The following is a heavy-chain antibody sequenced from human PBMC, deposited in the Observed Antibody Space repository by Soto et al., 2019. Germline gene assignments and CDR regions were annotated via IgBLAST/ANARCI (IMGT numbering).Heavy chain of an antibody. CDR2: INSDGSST. Sequence: GGSLRLSCAASGFTFSSYWMHWVRQAPGKGLVWVSRINSDGSSTSYADSVKGRFTISRDNAKNTLYLQMNSLRAEDTAVYYCARGIAAPNWFDPWGQGTLVTVSS. D-gene: IGHD6-6*01. J-gene: IGHJ5*02. CDR3: ARGIAAPNWFDP. CDR1: GFTFSSYW. V-gene: IGHV3-74*01.